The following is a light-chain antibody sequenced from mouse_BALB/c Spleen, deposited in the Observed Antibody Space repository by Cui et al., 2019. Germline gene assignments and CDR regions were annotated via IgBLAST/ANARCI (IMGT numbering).Light chain of an antibody. V-gene: IGKV4-80*01. J-gene: IGKJ1*01. Sequence: QIVLTQSPAIMSACRGEENTLTWSASSSVSYMHSYQQKSGTAPKLLIYITSNLASGVPSRFSGSGSGTFYSLTISSVEAEDAADYDGQQWSSYPWTFGGGTKLEIK. CDR2: ITS. CDR1: SSVSY. CDR3: QQWSSYPWT.